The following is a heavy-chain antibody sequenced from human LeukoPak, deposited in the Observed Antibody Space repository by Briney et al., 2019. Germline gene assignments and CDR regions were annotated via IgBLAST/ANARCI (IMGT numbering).Heavy chain of an antibody. CDR1: GFTFSSYS. CDR2: ISSSSSYI. D-gene: IGHD4-17*01. J-gene: IGHJ3*02. Sequence: PGGSLRLSCAASGFTFSSYSMNWVRQAPGKGLEWVSSISSSSSYIYYADSVKGRFTISRDNAKNSLYLQMNSLRAEDTAVYYCARDRVTSYGDFHDAFDIWGQGTMVTVSS. CDR3: ARDRVTSYGDFHDAFDI. V-gene: IGHV3-21*01.